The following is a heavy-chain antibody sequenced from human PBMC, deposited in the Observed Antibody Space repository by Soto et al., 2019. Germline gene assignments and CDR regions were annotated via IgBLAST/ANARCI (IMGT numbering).Heavy chain of an antibody. CDR2: TGSSGGRR. V-gene: IGHV3-23*01. J-gene: IGHJ5*02. CDR1: GFSSSIYA. CDR3: AKDLAMFLGLPGFDP. D-gene: IGHD3-10*01. Sequence: GSLYLSSVAFGFSSSIYAMSWVSPAPGAGLEWDSATGSSGGRRFYAESVKGRLSISRDNSKTPPYMQVNRLRAEGMAVSYCAKDLAMFLGLPGFDPWGQGTLVTVSS.